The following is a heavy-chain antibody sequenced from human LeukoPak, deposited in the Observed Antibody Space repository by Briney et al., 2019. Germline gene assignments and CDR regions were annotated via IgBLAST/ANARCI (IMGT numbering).Heavy chain of an antibody. Sequence: GASVKVSCKASGYTFTGYYMHWARQAPGQGLEWMGWINPNGGGTNYAQKFQGRVTMTRDTSISTAYMELSRLRSDDTAVYYCARVWPYGSNVKDSWGQGTLVTVSS. J-gene: IGHJ4*02. CDR3: ARVWPYGSNVKDS. CDR2: INPNGGGT. CDR1: GYTFTGYY. D-gene: IGHD1-26*01. V-gene: IGHV1-2*02.